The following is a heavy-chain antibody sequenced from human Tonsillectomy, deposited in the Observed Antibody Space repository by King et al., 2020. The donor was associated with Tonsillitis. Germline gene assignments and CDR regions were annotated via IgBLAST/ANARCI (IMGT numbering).Heavy chain of an antibody. J-gene: IGHJ4*02. CDR3: ARSSSRDRY. CDR1: GFTFSSYW. D-gene: IGHD6-13*01. Sequence: VQLVESGGGLVQPGGSLRLSCAASGFTFSSYWMSGGRPAPGKGVEWVANIKQNGIEKYCVDSVKGRFTNSRDNAKNSLYLQMNSLRTEDTAVYYCARSSSRDRYWGQGTLVTVSS. V-gene: IGHV3-7*01. CDR2: IKQNGIEK.